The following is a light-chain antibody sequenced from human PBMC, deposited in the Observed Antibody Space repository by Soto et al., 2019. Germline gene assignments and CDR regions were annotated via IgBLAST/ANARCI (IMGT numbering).Light chain of an antibody. V-gene: IGLV2-14*03. CDR3: SSYSNSGTLV. CDR1: SSDVGGYHY. J-gene: IGLJ2*01. CDR2: DVS. Sequence: QSVLTQPASVSGSPGQSITISCTGTSSDVGGYHYVSWYQRHPGKAPKLMIYDVSNRPSGVSNRFSGSKSGNTASLTISGLQAEDEADYYCSSYSNSGTLVFGGGTKLTAL.